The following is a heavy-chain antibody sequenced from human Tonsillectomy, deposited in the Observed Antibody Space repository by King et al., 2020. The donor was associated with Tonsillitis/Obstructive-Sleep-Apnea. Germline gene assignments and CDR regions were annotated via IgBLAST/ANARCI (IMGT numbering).Heavy chain of an antibody. CDR3: AGGCTGGVCYELEYYYYYYMDV. CDR2: ISSSSSYI. V-gene: IGHV3-21*01. Sequence: VQLVESGGGLVKPGGSLRLSCAASGFTFSSYSMNWVRQAPGKGLEWVSSISSSSSYIYYADSVKGRFTISRDNAKNSLYLQMNSLRAEDTAVYYCAGGCTGGVCYELEYYYYYYMDVWGKGTTVTVSS. CDR1: GFTFSSYS. D-gene: IGHD2-8*02. J-gene: IGHJ6*03.